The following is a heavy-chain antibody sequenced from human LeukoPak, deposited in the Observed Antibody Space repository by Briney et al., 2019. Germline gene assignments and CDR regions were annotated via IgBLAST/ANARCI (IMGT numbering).Heavy chain of an antibody. CDR2: INPNSGGT. D-gene: IGHD5-18*01. Sequence: GASVKVSCKASGYTFTGYYMHWVRQAPGQGLEWMGWINPNSGGTNYAQKFQGRVTMTRDTSISTAYMELSRLRSDDTAVYYCARVLYSYDSYWFDPWGQGTLVTVSS. J-gene: IGHJ5*02. V-gene: IGHV1-2*02. CDR3: ARVLYSYDSYWFDP. CDR1: GYTFTGYY.